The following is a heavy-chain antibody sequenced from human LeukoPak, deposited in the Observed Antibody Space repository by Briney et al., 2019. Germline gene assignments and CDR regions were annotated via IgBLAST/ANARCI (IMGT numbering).Heavy chain of an antibody. CDR1: GFTFRDYY. Sequence: PGGSLRLSCAASGFTFRDYYMSWIRQAPGKGLEWVSYISSSGSTIYYADSVKGRFTISRDNAKNSLYLQMNSLRAEDTAVYYCARDTDCSSTSCYVNALDYWGQGTLVTVSS. CDR2: ISSSGSTI. D-gene: IGHD2-2*01. V-gene: IGHV3-11*04. CDR3: ARDTDCSSTSCYVNALDY. J-gene: IGHJ4*02.